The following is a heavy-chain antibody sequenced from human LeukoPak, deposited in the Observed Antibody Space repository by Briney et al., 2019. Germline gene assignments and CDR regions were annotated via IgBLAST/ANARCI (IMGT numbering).Heavy chain of an antibody. J-gene: IGHJ3*02. V-gene: IGHV3-30-3*01. CDR1: GFTFSSYA. D-gene: IGHD3-22*01. CDR2: ISHDGSNK. CDR3: ARDMGYDSSGYYPSDAFDI. Sequence: PGGSLRLSCAASGFTFSSYAMHWVRQAPGKGLEWVAVISHDGSNKYYADSVKGRFTISRDNSKNTLYLQMNSLRAEDTAVYYCARDMGYDSSGYYPSDAFDIWGQGTMVTVSS.